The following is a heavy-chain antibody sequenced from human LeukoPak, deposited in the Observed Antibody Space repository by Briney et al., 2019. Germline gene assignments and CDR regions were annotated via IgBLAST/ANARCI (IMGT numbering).Heavy chain of an antibody. CDR1: GFTFSSYG. CDR2: ISYDGSNK. Sequence: SGRSLRLSCAASGFTFSSYGMHWVRQAPGKGLEWVAVISYDGSNKYYADSVKGRFTISRDNSKNTLYLQMNSLRAEDTAVYYCAKASQYRYCSSTSCYPRGMDVWGQGTTVTVSS. J-gene: IGHJ6*02. D-gene: IGHD2-2*01. CDR3: AKASQYRYCSSTSCYPRGMDV. V-gene: IGHV3-30*18.